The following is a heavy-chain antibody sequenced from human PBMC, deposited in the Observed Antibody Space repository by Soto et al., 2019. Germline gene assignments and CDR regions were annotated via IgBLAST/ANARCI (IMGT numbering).Heavy chain of an antibody. Sequence: PWGSLRLSCAASGFTVSSNYMSWVRQAPGKGLEWVSVIDSGGSTYYADSVKGRFTISRDNSKNTVYLHMDILRAEDTAVYYCARGRDTRNIFDYWGQGTLVTVSS. V-gene: IGHV3-53*01. J-gene: IGHJ4*02. CDR3: ARGRDTRNIFDY. D-gene: IGHD5-18*01. CDR2: IDSGGST. CDR1: GFTVSSNY.